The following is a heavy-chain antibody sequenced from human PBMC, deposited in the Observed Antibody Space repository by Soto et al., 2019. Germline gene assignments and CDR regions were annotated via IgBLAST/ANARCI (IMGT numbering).Heavy chain of an antibody. D-gene: IGHD3-16*01. CDR2: ISNSGRIT. V-gene: IGHV3-11*01. J-gene: IGHJ4*02. CDR1: GFTFSDCY. CDR3: ARDHGGGGLTLEY. Sequence: QVHLEESGGGLVKPGGSLRLSCTASGFTFSDCYMGWIRQAPGKGLEWVSDISNSGRITHHADSVEGRFTISRDNAKNSLYLQMNSLRPEDSAIYYCARDHGGGGLTLEYWGQGTLVTVSS.